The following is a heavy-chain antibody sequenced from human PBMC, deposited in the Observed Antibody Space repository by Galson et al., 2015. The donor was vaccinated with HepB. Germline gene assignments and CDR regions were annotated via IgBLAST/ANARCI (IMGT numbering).Heavy chain of an antibody. D-gene: IGHD6-19*01. CDR3: AKGTVAEVRVYDY. CDR2: ISADGAGT. V-gene: IGHV3-23*01. CDR1: GFTFNNYA. Sequence: SLRLSCAASGFTFNNYAMAWVRQAPRKGLEWVSSISADGAGTYYADCVKGRFTVSRDNSKNTLYLQMNSLRAEDTAVYYCAKGTVAEVRVYDYWGQGTLVTVSS. J-gene: IGHJ4*02.